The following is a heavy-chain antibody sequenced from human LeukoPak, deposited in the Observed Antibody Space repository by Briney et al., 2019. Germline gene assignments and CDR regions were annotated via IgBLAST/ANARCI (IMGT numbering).Heavy chain of an antibody. Sequence: GGSLRLSCAASGFTFSSYSMNWVRQAPGKGLEWVSSISSSSSYIYYADSVKGRFTISRDNAKNSLYLQMNSLRAEDTAVYYCARDFTAKRAMYYDILTGYLPVRGMDVWGQGTTVTVSS. D-gene: IGHD3-9*01. J-gene: IGHJ6*02. CDR1: GFTFSSYS. CDR3: ARDFTAKRAMYYDILTGYLPVRGMDV. CDR2: ISSSSSYI. V-gene: IGHV3-21*01.